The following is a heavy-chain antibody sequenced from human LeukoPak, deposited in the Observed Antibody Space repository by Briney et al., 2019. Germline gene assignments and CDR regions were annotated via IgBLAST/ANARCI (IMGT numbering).Heavy chain of an antibody. D-gene: IGHD6-13*01. CDR1: GFTFGIYW. CDR2: IKHDGSEK. Sequence: GGSVRLSCAASGFTFGIYWMSWVRQPPGKGLEWVANIKHDGSEKYYVDSVKGRFTISRDNAKNSLYLQMNSLRAEGTAVYYCARVGTAEGTLEDYWGQGTLVTVSS. V-gene: IGHV3-7*01. CDR3: ARVGTAEGTLEDY. J-gene: IGHJ4*02.